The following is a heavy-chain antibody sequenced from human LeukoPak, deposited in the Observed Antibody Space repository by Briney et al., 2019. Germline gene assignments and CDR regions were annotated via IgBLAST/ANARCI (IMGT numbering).Heavy chain of an antibody. V-gene: IGHV1-69*01. CDR1: GGTFSSYA. J-gene: IGHJ5*02. CDR2: IIPIFGTA. CDR3: ARGSDIVVVPAAMDYNWFDP. Sequence: SVKVSCKASGGTFSSYAISWVRQAPGQGLEWMGGIIPIFGTANYAQKFQGRVTITADESTSTACMELSSLRSEDTAVYYCARGSDIVVVPAAMDYNWFDPWGQGTLVTVSS. D-gene: IGHD2-2*01.